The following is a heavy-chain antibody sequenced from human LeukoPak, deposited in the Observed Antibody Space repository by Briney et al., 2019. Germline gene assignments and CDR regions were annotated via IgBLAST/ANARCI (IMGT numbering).Heavy chain of an antibody. V-gene: IGHV3-21*01. CDR3: ARDRTGQQLISRKKYYYMDV. J-gene: IGHJ6*03. D-gene: IGHD4-11*01. CDR2: ISSSSSYI. Sequence: GGSLRLSCAASGFTFSSYSMNWVRQAPGKGLEWVSSISSSSSYIYYADSVKGRFTISRDNSKNTLYLQMNSLRAEDTAVYYCARDRTGQQLISRKKYYYMDVWGKGTTVTISS. CDR1: GFTFSSYS.